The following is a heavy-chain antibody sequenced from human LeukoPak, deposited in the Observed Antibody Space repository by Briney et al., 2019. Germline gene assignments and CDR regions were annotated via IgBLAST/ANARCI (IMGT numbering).Heavy chain of an antibody. CDR3: ARHPYDFWTNNDFDH. CDR1: GGSISNSPYY. CDR2: IFYSGSS. Sequence: PSETLSLTCNVSGGSISNSPYYWGWIRQPPGKGLEWIGSIFYSGSSYNNPSLKSRVTISVDTSKNQFSLKLSSVTAADTAVYYCARHPYDFWTNNDFDHWGQGTLVTVSS. J-gene: IGHJ4*02. V-gene: IGHV4-39*01. D-gene: IGHD3-3*01.